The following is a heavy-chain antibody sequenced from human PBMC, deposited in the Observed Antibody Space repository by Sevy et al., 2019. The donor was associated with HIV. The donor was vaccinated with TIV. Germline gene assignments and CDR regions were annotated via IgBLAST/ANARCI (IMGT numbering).Heavy chain of an antibody. CDR3: ASRSPQTRNSGSYSGAFDY. V-gene: IGHV4-39*01. J-gene: IGHJ4*02. Sequence: SETLSLTCTVSGGSISSSSYYWGWIRQPPGKGLEWIGSIYYSGSTDYNPSLKSRVTISVDTSKNQFSLKLSSVTAADTAVYYCASRSPQTRNSGSYSGAFDYWGQGTLVTVSS. CDR2: IYYSGST. CDR1: GGSISSSSYY. D-gene: IGHD1-26*01.